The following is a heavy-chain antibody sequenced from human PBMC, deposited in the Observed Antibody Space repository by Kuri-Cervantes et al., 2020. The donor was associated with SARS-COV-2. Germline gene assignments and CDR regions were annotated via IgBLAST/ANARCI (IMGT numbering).Heavy chain of an antibody. CDR3: ARTGYYGSGSDNWFDP. D-gene: IGHD3-10*01. V-gene: IGHV1-46*01. CDR2: TSPIVGDT. J-gene: IGHJ5*02. CDR1: GYTFTSFY. Sequence: ASVKVSCKASGYTFTSFYIHWVRQAPGQGLEWMAITSPIVGDTTYAQRFRDRVSVTMDTSTSTAYMELSSLRSEDTAVYYCARTGYYGSGSDNWFDPWGQGTLVTVSS.